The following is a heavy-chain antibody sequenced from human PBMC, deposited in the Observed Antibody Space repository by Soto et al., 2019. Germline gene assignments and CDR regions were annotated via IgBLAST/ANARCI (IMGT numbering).Heavy chain of an antibody. D-gene: IGHD5-18*01. Sequence: QVQLVQSGAEVKKPGSSVKVSCKASGGTFSSYAISWVRQAPGQGLEWMGGIIPIFGTANYAQKFQGRVTITADESXXXAYXXXXXXXXXXXXXXXCAKTVDTAMTYFDYXXXGXXVTVSX. CDR2: IIPIFGTA. CDR3: AKTVDTAMTYFDY. J-gene: IGHJ4*02. CDR1: GGTFSSYA. V-gene: IGHV1-69*01.